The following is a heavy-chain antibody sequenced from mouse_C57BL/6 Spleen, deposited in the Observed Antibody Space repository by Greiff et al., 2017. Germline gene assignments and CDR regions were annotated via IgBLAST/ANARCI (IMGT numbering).Heavy chain of an antibody. D-gene: IGHD1-1*01. CDR3: ASTGLADLYFDY. CDR1: GYAFSSSW. V-gene: IGHV1-82*01. CDR2: IYPGDGDT. Sequence: VQLQQSGPELVKPGASVKISCKASGYAFSSSWMNWVKQRPGKGLEWIGRIYPGDGDTNYNGQFKGKATLTVDKSSSTAYMQLIRLTSEDSAVYFCASTGLADLYFDYWGQGTTLTVSS. J-gene: IGHJ2*01.